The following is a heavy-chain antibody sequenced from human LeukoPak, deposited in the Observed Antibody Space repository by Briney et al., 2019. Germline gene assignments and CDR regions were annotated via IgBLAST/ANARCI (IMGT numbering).Heavy chain of an antibody. Sequence: SSETLSVTCTVSGGSISSYYWSWIRQPAGKGLEWIGRIYTSGSTNYNPSLKSRVTMSVDTSKNQFSLKLSSVTAADTAVYYCARTSRDGYNRAYYFDYWGQGTLVTVSS. D-gene: IGHD5-24*01. CDR3: ARTSRDGYNRAYYFDY. V-gene: IGHV4-4*07. J-gene: IGHJ4*02. CDR1: GGSISSYY. CDR2: IYTSGST.